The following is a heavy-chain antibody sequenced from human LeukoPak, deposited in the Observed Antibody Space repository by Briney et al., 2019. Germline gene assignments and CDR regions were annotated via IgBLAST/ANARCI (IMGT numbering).Heavy chain of an antibody. CDR2: IYYTGST. D-gene: IGHD4-23*01. J-gene: IGHJ3*02. CDR3: ARTGHLTVVTVDAFDI. V-gene: IGHV4-59*02. Sequence: KPAETLCLTCTTSGFSVSDYYWSWIRQSPGKGLEWIGYIYYTGSTTYNPSLMSRRTMSADTSENQFSLKLSSVTAADAAVYYYARTGHLTVVTVDAFDIWGQGTMVTASS. CDR1: GFSVSDYY.